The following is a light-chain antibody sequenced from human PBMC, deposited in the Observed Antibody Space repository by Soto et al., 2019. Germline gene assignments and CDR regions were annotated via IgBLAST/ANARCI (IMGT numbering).Light chain of an antibody. J-gene: IGLJ2*01. V-gene: IGLV2-14*01. Sequence: QSALTQPASVSGSPGQSITISCTGTSSDVGGYNYVSWYQQYPGKSPKLMIYDVSNWPSGVSHRFSGSKSGNTASLTISGLQAEDEADYYCSSYTSSSTLVFGGGTKLTVL. CDR3: SSYTSSSTLV. CDR1: SSDVGGYNY. CDR2: DVS.